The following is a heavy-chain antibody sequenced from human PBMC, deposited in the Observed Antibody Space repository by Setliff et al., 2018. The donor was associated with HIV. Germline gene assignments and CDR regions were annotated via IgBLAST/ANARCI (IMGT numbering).Heavy chain of an antibody. CDR1: GFIFTNYA. V-gene: IGHV1-3*01. CDR3: ARGRSLVRGSGSPEYYYMDV. Sequence: ASVKVSCKTSGFIFTNYAVHWVRQAPGQGLEWMGWINAGNGDTRYSQKFQGRVTMTRDTSISTAYMELSSLRSEDTAVYYCARGRSLVRGSGSPEYYYMDVWGKGTTVTVSS. J-gene: IGHJ6*03. CDR2: INAGNGDT. D-gene: IGHD3-10*01.